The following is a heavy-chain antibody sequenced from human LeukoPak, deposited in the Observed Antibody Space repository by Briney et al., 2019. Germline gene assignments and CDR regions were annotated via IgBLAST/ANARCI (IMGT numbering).Heavy chain of an antibody. Sequence: GGSLRLTCAASGFTFNSYTMNCVRQAPGKGLESVSSISRNGIYIKYVDSVKGRFTVSRDNAKNSLYLQMNSLRAEDTAVYYCARDGLPATVANWFDPWGQGTLVTVSS. V-gene: IGHV3-21*01. CDR2: ISRNGIYI. D-gene: IGHD2-15*01. J-gene: IGHJ5*02. CDR3: ARDGLPATVANWFDP. CDR1: GFTFNSYT.